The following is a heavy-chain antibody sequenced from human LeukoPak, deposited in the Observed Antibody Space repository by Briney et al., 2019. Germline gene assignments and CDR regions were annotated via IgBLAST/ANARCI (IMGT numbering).Heavy chain of an antibody. Sequence: GGSLRLSCAASGFSVSSNYMSWVRQAPGKGLEWVSVIYSGGSTYYADSVKGRFTISRDNSKNTLYLQMNSLRAEDTAVYYCARAKVVITFAFDIWGQETMVTVSS. CDR2: IYSGGST. CDR1: GFSVSSNY. J-gene: IGHJ3*02. CDR3: ARAKVVITFAFDI. V-gene: IGHV3-66*01. D-gene: IGHD3-22*01.